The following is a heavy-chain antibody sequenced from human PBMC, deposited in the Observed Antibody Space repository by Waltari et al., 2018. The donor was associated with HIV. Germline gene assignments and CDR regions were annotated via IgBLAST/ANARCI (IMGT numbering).Heavy chain of an antibody. V-gene: IGHV4-4*02. J-gene: IGHJ4*02. Sequence: QVQLQESGPGLVKPSGTLSLTCTVSGGSLISDNWWIWVRQSPGKGLEWIGEIYHRGSPNYNPSLKSRLTFSMDKSKNQFSLKLSSVTAADTAVYFCARRSYYDSTGYFSYWGQGTLVTVSS. CDR3: ARRSYYDSTGYFSY. CDR2: IYHRGSP. CDR1: GGSLISDNW. D-gene: IGHD3-22*01.